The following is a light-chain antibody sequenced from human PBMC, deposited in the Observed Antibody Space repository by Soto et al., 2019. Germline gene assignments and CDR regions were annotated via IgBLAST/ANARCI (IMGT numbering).Light chain of an antibody. V-gene: IGLV2-18*02. CDR1: SSDVGSYNR. CDR2: EVS. CDR3: SSYTSISTHV. J-gene: IGLJ1*01. Sequence: QSALTQPPSVSGSPGQSVTISCTGTSSDVGSYNRVSWYQQPPGTAPKLMIYEVSNRPSGVPDRFSGSKSGNTASLTISGLQAEDDADYYCSSYTSISTHVFGTGTKVTVL.